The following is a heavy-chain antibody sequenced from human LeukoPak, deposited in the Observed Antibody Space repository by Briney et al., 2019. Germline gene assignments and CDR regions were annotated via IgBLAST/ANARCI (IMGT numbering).Heavy chain of an antibody. D-gene: IGHD4-23*01. CDR1: GFTFSNYA. CDR3: ARDDYGGLDY. V-gene: IGHV3-23*01. CDR2: IPVNGGST. Sequence: GGSLRLSCVASGFTFSNYAMSWVRQAPGKGLEWVSAIPVNGGSTYYADSVKGRFTISRDNAKNSLYLQMNSLRAEDTAVYYCARDDYGGLDYWGQGTLVTVSS. J-gene: IGHJ4*02.